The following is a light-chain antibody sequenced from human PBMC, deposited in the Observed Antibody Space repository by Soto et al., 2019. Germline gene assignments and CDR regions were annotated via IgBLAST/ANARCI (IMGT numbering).Light chain of an antibody. V-gene: IGKV3-20*01. CDR1: QSVSSTY. CDR2: GAS. Sequence: EIVLTQSPGALSLSPGEGATLSCRASQSVSSTYLAWYQQKPGQAPRLLIYGASNRATGIPDRFSGSGSGTVFTLTISRLEPEDFAVYYCQQYGHSPLTFGPGTKVDIK. CDR3: QQYGHSPLT. J-gene: IGKJ3*01.